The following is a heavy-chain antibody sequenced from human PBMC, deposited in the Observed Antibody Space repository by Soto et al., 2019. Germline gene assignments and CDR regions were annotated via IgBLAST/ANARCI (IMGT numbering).Heavy chain of an antibody. CDR1: GGSFSSGAYH. Sequence: SETLSLTCTVSGGSFSSGAYHWSWVRQHPGQGLEWIASISYRGITYSNPSLKSRLSMSVDTSKNQFSLNLTSVTAADTAVYHCARMSATGTRWFDPWGQGTLVTVSS. J-gene: IGHJ5*02. CDR3: ARMSATGTRWFDP. CDR2: ISYRGIT. V-gene: IGHV4-31*03. D-gene: IGHD6-13*01.